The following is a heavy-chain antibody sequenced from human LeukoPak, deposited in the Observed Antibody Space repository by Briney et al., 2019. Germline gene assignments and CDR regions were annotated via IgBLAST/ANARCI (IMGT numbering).Heavy chain of an antibody. J-gene: IGHJ4*02. CDR2: ISSSSSYI. CDR3: ARDVPATALHAFDY. CDR1: GFTFSSYS. Sequence: PGGSLRLSCAASGFTFSSYSMNWAPQAPGKGLEWVSSISSSSSYIYYADSVKGRFTISRDNAKNSLYLQMNSLRAEDTAVYYCARDVPATALHAFDYWGQGTLVTVSS. D-gene: IGHD2-2*01. V-gene: IGHV3-21*01.